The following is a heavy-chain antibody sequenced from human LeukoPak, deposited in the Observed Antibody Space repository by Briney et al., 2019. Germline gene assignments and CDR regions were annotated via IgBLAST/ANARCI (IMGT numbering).Heavy chain of an antibody. CDR1: DGSLNSSNYY. Sequence: PSETLSLTCIVSDGSLNSSNYYWGWIRQPPGKGPEWIGSIYFTGKTYYNPSLKSRVTISVDTSKSQFSLKLSSVTAADTAVYYCASLRERSYYARGFDYWGQGTLVTVSS. J-gene: IGHJ4*02. CDR3: ASLRERSYYARGFDY. V-gene: IGHV4-39*01. CDR2: IYFTGKT. D-gene: IGHD3-3*01.